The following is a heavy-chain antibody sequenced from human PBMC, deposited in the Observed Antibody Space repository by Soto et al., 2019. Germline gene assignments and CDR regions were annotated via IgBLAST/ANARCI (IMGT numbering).Heavy chain of an antibody. CDR3: ARETGLRSSGWSYYFDF. V-gene: IGHV3-48*02. J-gene: IGHJ4*02. CDR2: ISGSGGTI. Sequence: EVQPVESGGGLVQPGGSLRLSCAASGFTLSSYSMHWVRQAPGKGLEWVSYISGSGGTIYYADSVKGRFTISRDNAKNSLSVQMNSLRDEDTAVYFCARETGLRSSGWSYYFDFWGQGTLVTVSS. CDR1: GFTLSSYS. D-gene: IGHD6-19*01.